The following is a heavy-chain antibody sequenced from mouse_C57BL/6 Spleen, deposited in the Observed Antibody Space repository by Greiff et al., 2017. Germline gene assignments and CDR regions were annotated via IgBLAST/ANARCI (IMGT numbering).Heavy chain of an antibody. CDR1: GYTFTSYW. CDR3: ARVGAAQSAFAY. CDR2: INPSNGGT. J-gene: IGHJ3*01. Sequence: QVQLQQPGTELVKPGASVKLSCKASGYTFTSYWMHWVKQRPGQGLEWIGNINPSNGGTNYNEKFKSKATVTVDKSSSTAYMQLSSLTSEDSAVYYCARVGAAQSAFAYWGQGTLVTVSA. D-gene: IGHD3-2*02. V-gene: IGHV1-53*01.